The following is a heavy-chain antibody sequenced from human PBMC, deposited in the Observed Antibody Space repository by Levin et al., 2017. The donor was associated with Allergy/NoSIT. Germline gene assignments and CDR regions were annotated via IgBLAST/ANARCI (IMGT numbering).Heavy chain of an antibody. CDR3: AKDKATRELEPYYYYYGMDV. V-gene: IGHV3-9*01. Sequence: SGGSLRLSCAASGFTFDDYAMHWVRQAPGKGLEWVSGISWNSGSIGYADSVKGRFTISRDNAKNSLYLQMNSLRAEDTALYYCAKDKATRELEPYYYYYGMDVWGQGTTVTVSS. J-gene: IGHJ6*02. CDR2: ISWNSGSI. D-gene: IGHD1-1*01. CDR1: GFTFDDYA.